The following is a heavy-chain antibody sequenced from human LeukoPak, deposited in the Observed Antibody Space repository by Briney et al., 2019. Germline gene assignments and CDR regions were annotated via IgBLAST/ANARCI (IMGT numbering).Heavy chain of an antibody. Sequence: KPSETLSLTCAVYGGSFSGYYWSWIRQPPGKGLEWIGEINHSGSTNYNPSLKSRVTISVDTSKNQFSLKLSSVTAADTAVYYCARGEDYYDSSGYYSGWGQGTLVTVSS. CDR1: GGSFSGYY. D-gene: IGHD3-22*01. CDR2: INHSGST. J-gene: IGHJ4*02. V-gene: IGHV4-34*01. CDR3: ARGEDYYDSSGYYSG.